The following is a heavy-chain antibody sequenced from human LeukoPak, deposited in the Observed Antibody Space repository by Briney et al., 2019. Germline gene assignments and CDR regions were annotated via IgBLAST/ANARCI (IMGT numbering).Heavy chain of an antibody. CDR3: ARGPPYIVVVTAIGFFDY. Sequence: SETLSLTCAVSGGSIISSSYNWGWIRQPPGEGLEWIGTIYHSGTTYYNPSLKSRVTISVDTSKNQFSLKLISVTAADTAVYYCARGPPYIVVVTAIGFFDYWGQGTLVTVSS. J-gene: IGHJ4*02. CDR2: IYHSGTT. D-gene: IGHD2-21*02. V-gene: IGHV4-39*07. CDR1: GGSIISSSYN.